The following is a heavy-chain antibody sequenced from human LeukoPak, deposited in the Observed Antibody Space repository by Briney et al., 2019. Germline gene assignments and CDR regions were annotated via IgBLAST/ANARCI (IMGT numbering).Heavy chain of an antibody. CDR2: ISYDGSNK. V-gene: IGHV3-30-3*01. J-gene: IGHJ4*02. CDR3: AREQWLVPDY. D-gene: IGHD6-19*01. Sequence: PGRSLRLSCAASGFTFSSYAMHWVRQAPGKGLEWVAVISYDGSNKYYADSVKGRFTISRDNSKNTLYLQMNSLRAEGTAVYYCAREQWLVPDYWGQGTLVTVSS. CDR1: GFTFSSYA.